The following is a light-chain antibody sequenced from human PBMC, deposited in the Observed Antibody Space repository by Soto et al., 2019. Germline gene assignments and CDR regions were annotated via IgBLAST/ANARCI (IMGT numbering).Light chain of an antibody. CDR3: QQYAATPIT. J-gene: IGKJ5*01. Sequence: DIVLTQSPGTLSLSPGERATISCRASKSVGRAYLAWFQQKPGQAPRPLIYDASSRATGIPDRFSGSGSGTDFTLTISRLEPEDFAVYYCQQYAATPITFGQGTRLEIK. CDR1: KSVGRAY. CDR2: DAS. V-gene: IGKV3-20*01.